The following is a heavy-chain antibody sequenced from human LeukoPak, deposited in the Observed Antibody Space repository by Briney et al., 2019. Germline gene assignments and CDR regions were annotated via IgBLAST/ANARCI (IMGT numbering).Heavy chain of an antibody. J-gene: IGHJ3*02. CDR3: ASLSSIYCSRTSCYESTDDAFDI. V-gene: IGHV4-39*07. CDR1: GGSISNSNYY. Sequence: SETLSLTCSVSGGSISNSNYYWSWIRQPPGKGLEWIGEINHSGSTNYNPSLKSRVTISVDTSKNQFSLKLSSVTAADTAVYYYASLSSIYCSRTSCYESTDDAFDIWGQGTMVTVSS. D-gene: IGHD2-2*01. CDR2: INHSGST.